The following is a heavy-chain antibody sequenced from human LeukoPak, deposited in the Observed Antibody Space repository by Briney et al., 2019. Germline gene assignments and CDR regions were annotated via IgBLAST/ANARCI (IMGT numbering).Heavy chain of an antibody. V-gene: IGHV4-30-2*01. J-gene: IGHJ4*02. Sequence: PSQTLSLTCAVSGGSISSGGYSWSWIRQPPGKGLEWIGYIYHSGSTYYNPSLKSRVTISVDRSKNQFSLKLSSVTAADTAVYYCARVRVDSSGSTDYFDYWGQGTLVTVSS. CDR3: ARVRVDSSGSTDYFDY. D-gene: IGHD3-22*01. CDR1: GGSISSGGYS. CDR2: IYHSGST.